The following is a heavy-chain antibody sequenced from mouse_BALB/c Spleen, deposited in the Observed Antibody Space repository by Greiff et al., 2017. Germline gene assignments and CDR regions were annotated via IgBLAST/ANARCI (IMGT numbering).Heavy chain of an antibody. V-gene: IGHV5-12-2*01. Sequence: EVQRVESGGGLVQPGGSLKLSCAASGFTFSSYTMSWVRQTPEKRLEWVAYISNGGGSTYYPDTVKGRFTISRDNAKNTLYLQMSSLKSEDTAMYYCARHGRDAMDYWGQGTSVTVSS. CDR3: ARHGRDAMDY. CDR1: GFTFSSYT. J-gene: IGHJ4*01. CDR2: ISNGGGST.